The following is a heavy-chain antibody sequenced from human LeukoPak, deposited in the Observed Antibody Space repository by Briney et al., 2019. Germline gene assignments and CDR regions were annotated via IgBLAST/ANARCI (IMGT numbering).Heavy chain of an antibody. D-gene: IGHD6-19*01. J-gene: IGHJ5*02. Sequence: PGGSLRLSCAASGFTFSSYAMSWVRQAPGKGLEWVSAISGSGGSTYHADSVKGRFTISRDNSKNTLYLQMNSLRAEDTAVYYCAKDQRIAVAGIFWFDPWGQGTLVTVSS. CDR2: ISGSGGST. CDR3: AKDQRIAVAGIFWFDP. CDR1: GFTFSSYA. V-gene: IGHV3-23*01.